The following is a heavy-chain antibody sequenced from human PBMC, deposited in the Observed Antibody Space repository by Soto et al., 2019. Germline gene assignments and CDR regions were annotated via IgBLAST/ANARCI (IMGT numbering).Heavy chain of an antibody. CDR1: GFTFSSYA. D-gene: IGHD3-22*01. J-gene: IGHJ6*02. Sequence: GGSLRLSCAASGFTFSSYAMHWVRQAPGKGLDWVAVISYDGSNKYYADSVKGRFTISRDNSKNTLYLQMNSLRAEDTAVYYCARGDSSGYYVPAYYYYYYGMDVWGQGTTVTVSS. CDR3: ARGDSSGYYVPAYYYYYYGMDV. CDR2: ISYDGSNK. V-gene: IGHV3-30-3*01.